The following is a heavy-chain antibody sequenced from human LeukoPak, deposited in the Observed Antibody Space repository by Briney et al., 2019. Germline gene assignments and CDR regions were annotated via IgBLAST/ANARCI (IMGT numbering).Heavy chain of an antibody. CDR3: ARDNQPGSSWSLDY. CDR2: IWYDGSNK. V-gene: IGHV3-33*01. D-gene: IGHD6-13*01. J-gene: IGHJ4*02. CDR1: GFTFSSYG. Sequence: GGSLRLSCAASGFTFSSYGMHWVRQAPGKGLEWVAVIWYDGSNKYYADSVKGRFTISRDNSKNTLYLQMNSLRAEDTAVYYCARDNQPGSSWSLDYWGQGTLVTVSS.